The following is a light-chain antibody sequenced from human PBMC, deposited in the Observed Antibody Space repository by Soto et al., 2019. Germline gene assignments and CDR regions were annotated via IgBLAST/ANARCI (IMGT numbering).Light chain of an antibody. CDR3: QQYNNWPPYT. CDR2: AAS. J-gene: IGKJ2*01. V-gene: IGKV3-15*01. CDR1: QSVNSD. Sequence: EIVLTQSPATLSVSPGNRATRACRASQSVNSDLAWYQQKPGQAPRLLIYAASTRATGTPTRFSGSVSGTEFTLTISSLQSEDFSVYFCQQYNNWPPYTFGQGTKLEIK.